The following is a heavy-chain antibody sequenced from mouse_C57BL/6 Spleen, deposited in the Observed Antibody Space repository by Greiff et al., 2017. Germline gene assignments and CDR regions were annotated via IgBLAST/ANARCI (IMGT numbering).Heavy chain of an antibody. CDR2: IYPGNSDT. CDR1: GYTFTSYW. D-gene: IGHD1-1*01. J-gene: IGHJ1*03. Sequence: EVQLQQSGTVLARPGASVKMSCKTSGYTFTSYWMHWVKQRPGQGLEWIGAIYPGNSDTSYNQKFKGKAKLTAVTSASTAYMELSSLTNEDSAVYYGTRSDYGSVSWYFDVWGTGTTVTVSS. V-gene: IGHV1-5*01. CDR3: TRSDYGSVSWYFDV.